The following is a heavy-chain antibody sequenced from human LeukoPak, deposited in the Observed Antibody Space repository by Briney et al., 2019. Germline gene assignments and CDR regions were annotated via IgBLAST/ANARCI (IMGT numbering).Heavy chain of an antibody. Sequence: SETLSLTCTVSGGSISSYYWSWIGRPAGKEWRWIGRIYTSGSTNYNPSLKSRVTMSVDTSKNQFSLKLSSVTAADTAVYYCAKSNGYGLVDIWGQGTMVTVSS. CDR2: IYTSGST. D-gene: IGHD3-10*01. J-gene: IGHJ3*02. CDR3: AKSNGYGLVDI. CDR1: GGSISSYY. V-gene: IGHV4-4*07.